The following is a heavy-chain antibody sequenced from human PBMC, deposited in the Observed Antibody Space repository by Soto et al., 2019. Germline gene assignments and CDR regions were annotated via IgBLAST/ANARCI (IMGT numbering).Heavy chain of an antibody. CDR2: IIPIFGTA. J-gene: IGHJ6*02. CDR3: ARDQSINCSSTSCYEYYYYHGMDV. D-gene: IGHD2-2*01. Sequence: SVKVSCKASGGTFSSYAISWVRPAPGQGLEWMGGIIPIFGTANYAQKFQGRVTITADESTSTAYMELSSLRSEDTAVYYCARDQSINCSSTSCYEYYYYHGMDVWGQGTTVTVSS. CDR1: GGTFSSYA. V-gene: IGHV1-69*13.